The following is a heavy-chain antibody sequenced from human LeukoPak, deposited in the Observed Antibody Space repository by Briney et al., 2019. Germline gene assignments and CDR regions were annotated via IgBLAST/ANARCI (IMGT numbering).Heavy chain of an antibody. CDR2: ISWNSGSI. J-gene: IGHJ4*02. CDR3: ARLGYCSGGSCYFLGLTD. CDR1: GFTFDDYA. D-gene: IGHD2-15*01. Sequence: GGSLRLSCAASGFTFDDYAMHWVRQAPGKGLEWVSGISWNSGSIGYADSVKGRFTISRDNAKNSLYLQMNSLRAEDTAVYYCARLGYCSGGSCYFLGLTDWGQGTLVTVSS. V-gene: IGHV3-9*01.